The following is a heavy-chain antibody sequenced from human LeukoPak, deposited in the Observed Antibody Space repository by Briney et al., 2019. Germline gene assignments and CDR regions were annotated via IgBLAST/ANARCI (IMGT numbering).Heavy chain of an antibody. D-gene: IGHD3-22*01. CDR1: GFTFSSYG. CDR2: IRYDGSNK. J-gene: IGHJ4*02. V-gene: IGHV3-30*02. Sequence: GGSLRLSSAASGFTFSSYGMHWVRQAPGKGLEWVAFIRYDGSNKYYADSVKGRFTISRDNSKNTLYLQMNSLRAEDTAVYYCAKTWAYYYDSSGYRPIVYWGQGTLVTVSS. CDR3: AKTWAYYYDSSGYRPIVY.